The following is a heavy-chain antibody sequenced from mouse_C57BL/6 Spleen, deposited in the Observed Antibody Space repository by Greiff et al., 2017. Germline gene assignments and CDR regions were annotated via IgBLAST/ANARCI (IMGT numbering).Heavy chain of an antibody. CDR3: ARGEAAQARFWFAY. J-gene: IGHJ3*01. D-gene: IGHD3-2*02. CDR1: GYTFTSYW. Sequence: VQLQQPGTELVKPGASVTLSCKASGYTFTSYWMHWVKQRPGQGLEWIGNINPSNGGTTYNEKFKSKATLTVDKSSSTAYMQLSSLTSEDSAVYYCARGEAAQARFWFAYWGQGTLVTVSA. CDR2: INPSNGGT. V-gene: IGHV1-53*01.